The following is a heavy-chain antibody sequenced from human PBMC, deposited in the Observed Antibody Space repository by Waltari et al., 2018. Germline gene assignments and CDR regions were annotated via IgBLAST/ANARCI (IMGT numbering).Heavy chain of an antibody. V-gene: IGHV1-8*01. CDR3: AREVAAAGEGY. CDR1: GYTFTSYD. CDR2: RNPSGGNP. Sequence: QVQLVQSGAEVKKPGASVKVSCKASGYTFTSYDINWVRQATGQGLEWMGWRNPSGGNPGYAQKFQGVNTMTRNTSISTAYMERSSLRSEDTAVDYCAREVAAAGEGYCGQGTLVTVSS. J-gene: IGHJ4*02. D-gene: IGHD6-13*01.